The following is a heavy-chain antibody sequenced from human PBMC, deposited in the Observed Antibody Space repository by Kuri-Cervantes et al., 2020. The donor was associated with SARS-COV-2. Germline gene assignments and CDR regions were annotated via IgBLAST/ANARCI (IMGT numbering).Heavy chain of an antibody. Sequence: SVKVSCNAAGGTFSSYAISWVRQDPGQGLEWMGGIIPIFGTANYAQKFQGRVTITADESTSTAYMELSSLRSEDTAVYYCATARFQWELLPLSSWGQGTLVTVSS. V-gene: IGHV1-69*13. D-gene: IGHD1-26*01. J-gene: IGHJ5*02. CDR2: IIPIFGTA. CDR1: GGTFSSYA. CDR3: ATARFQWELLPLSS.